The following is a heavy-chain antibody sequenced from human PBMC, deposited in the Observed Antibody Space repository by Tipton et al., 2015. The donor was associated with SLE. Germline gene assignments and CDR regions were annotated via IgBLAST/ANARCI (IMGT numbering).Heavy chain of an antibody. CDR2: ISVSGGTT. J-gene: IGHJ4*02. CDR1: GFTFSDYA. Sequence: SLRLSCAASGFTFSDYAMTWVRQAPGKGLEWVSGISVSGGTTNYADSVKGRFTISRDDSKNTVYLQMSSLRAEDTAVYYCAKDDSHGSGYDYWGQGTLVTVSS. CDR3: AKDDSHGSGYDY. D-gene: IGHD3-10*01. V-gene: IGHV3-23*01.